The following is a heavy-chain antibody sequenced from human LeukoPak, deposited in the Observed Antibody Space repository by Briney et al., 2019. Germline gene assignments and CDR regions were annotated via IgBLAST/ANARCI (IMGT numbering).Heavy chain of an antibody. CDR2: INPNSGGT. CDR3: ARMAVAGHRGDY. J-gene: IGHJ4*02. D-gene: IGHD6-19*01. CDR1: GYTFTGYY. Sequence: ASVKVSCKASGYTFTGYYMHWVRQAPGQGLEWMGRINPNSGGTNYAQKFQGRVTMTRDTSISTAYMELRSLRSDDTAVYYCARMAVAGHRGDYWGQGTLVTVSS. V-gene: IGHV1-2*06.